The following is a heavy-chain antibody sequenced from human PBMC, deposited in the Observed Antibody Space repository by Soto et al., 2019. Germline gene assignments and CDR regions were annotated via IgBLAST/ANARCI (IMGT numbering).Heavy chain of an antibody. J-gene: IGHJ4*02. V-gene: IGHV3-33*01. CDR2: IWYDGSNK. Sequence: QVQLVESGGGVVQPGRSLRLSCAASGFTFSSYGMHWVRQAPGKGLEWVAVIWYDGSNKYYADSVKGRFTISRDNSKNTLYLQMNSLRAEDTAVYYCARESYDILTGDYNVMLVDYWGQGTLVTVSS. D-gene: IGHD3-9*01. CDR1: GFTFSSYG. CDR3: ARESYDILTGDYNVMLVDY.